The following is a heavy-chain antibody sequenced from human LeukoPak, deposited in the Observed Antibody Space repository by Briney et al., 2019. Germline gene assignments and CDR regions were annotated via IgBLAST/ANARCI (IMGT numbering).Heavy chain of an antibody. V-gene: IGHV3-11*04. Sequence: PGGALGLSWAASGFTFSDYYMTWIRQAPGNGLEWVSYISGSATITNYADSVRGRFTISRDNAKNSLYLQMNSLRAEDTAVYYCARGFSDAPAMNSWGQGTLVTVSS. CDR1: GFTFSDYY. CDR3: ARGFSDAPAMNS. J-gene: IGHJ4*02. D-gene: IGHD2-2*01. CDR2: ISGSATIT.